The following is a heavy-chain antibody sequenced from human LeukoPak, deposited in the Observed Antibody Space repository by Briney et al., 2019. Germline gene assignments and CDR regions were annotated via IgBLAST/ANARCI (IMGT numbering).Heavy chain of an antibody. CDR2: INAGNGNT. CDR1: GYTFTSYA. D-gene: IGHD1-7*01. CDR3: ARDRPGTIGWSMDV. V-gene: IGHV1-3*01. J-gene: IGHJ6*02. Sequence: ASVKVSCKASGYTFTSYAMHWVRQAPGQRLEWMGWINAGNGNTKYSQKFQGRVTITRDTSASTAYMELRSLRSDDTAVYYCARDRPGTIGWSMDVWGQGTTVTVSS.